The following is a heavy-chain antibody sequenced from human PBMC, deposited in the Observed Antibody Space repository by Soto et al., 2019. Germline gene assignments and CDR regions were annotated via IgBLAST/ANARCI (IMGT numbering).Heavy chain of an antibody. CDR3: ASYGLGSYYSY. CDR2: IYYSGST. CDR1: GGSISSYY. Sequence: SETLSLTCTVSGGSISSYYWSWIRQPPGKGLEWIGYIYYSGSTNYNPSLKSRVTISVDTSKNQFSLKLSSVTAADTAVYYCASYGLGSYYSYWGQGTLVTVSS. V-gene: IGHV4-59*01. D-gene: IGHD3-10*01. J-gene: IGHJ4*02.